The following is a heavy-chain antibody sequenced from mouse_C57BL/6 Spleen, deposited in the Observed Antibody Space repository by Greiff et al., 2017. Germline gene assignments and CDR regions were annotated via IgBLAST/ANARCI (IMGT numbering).Heavy chain of an antibody. D-gene: IGHD2-3*01. V-gene: IGHV1-15*01. J-gene: IGHJ2*01. CDR3: TIGVYDCYRFDY. CDR1: GYTFTDYE. CDR2: LDPETGGT. Sequence: VQLQQSGAELVRPGASVTLSCKASGYTFTDYEMHWVKQTPVHGLEWIGALDPETGGTAYNQKFKGKAILTADKSSSTAYMELRSLTSEDSAVYYCTIGVYDCYRFDYWGQGTTLTVSS.